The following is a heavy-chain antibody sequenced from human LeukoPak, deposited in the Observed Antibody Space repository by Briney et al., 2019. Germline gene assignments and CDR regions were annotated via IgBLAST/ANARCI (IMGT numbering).Heavy chain of an antibody. CDR1: GFTFSSYG. J-gene: IGHJ6*03. Sequence: GGSLRLSCTASGFTFSSYGTNWVRQAPGKGLEWLSYISTSSSTIYYADSVKGRFTISRDNAKNSLYLQMNSLRAEDTAVYYCARNYYYMDVWGKGTTVTVSS. V-gene: IGHV3-48*01. CDR2: ISTSSSTI. CDR3: ARNYYYMDV.